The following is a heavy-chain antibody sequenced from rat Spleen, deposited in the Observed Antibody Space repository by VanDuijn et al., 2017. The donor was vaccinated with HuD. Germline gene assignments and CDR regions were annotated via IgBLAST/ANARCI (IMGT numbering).Heavy chain of an antibody. CDR1: GFSFRDYA. Sequence: EVQLVESGGGLVQPGRSLKLSCAASGFSFRDYAMAWVRQAPKKGLERVATIIYDGSKIYYRDSVKGRFTISRDNTKNTLYLQMDSLRSEDTATYYCTRLCDSWGQGVMVTVSS. CDR2: IIYDGSKI. J-gene: IGHJ2*01. CDR3: TRLCDS. V-gene: IGHV5-17*01.